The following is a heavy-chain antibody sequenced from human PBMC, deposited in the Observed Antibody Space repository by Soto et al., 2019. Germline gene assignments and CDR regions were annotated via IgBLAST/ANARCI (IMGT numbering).Heavy chain of an antibody. Sequence: QITLKESGPTLVKPTQTLTLTCTFSGFSLSTSEVGVGWIRQPPGKALEWLALIYWDDDKRYSPSLKTRLAITKDPSKNQVVLTMTNMDPVDTATYYCAHRFDWYYLNYWGQGTLVTVSS. V-gene: IGHV2-5*02. CDR1: GFSLSTSEVG. J-gene: IGHJ4*02. CDR2: IYWDDDK. CDR3: AHRFDWYYLNY. D-gene: IGHD3-9*01.